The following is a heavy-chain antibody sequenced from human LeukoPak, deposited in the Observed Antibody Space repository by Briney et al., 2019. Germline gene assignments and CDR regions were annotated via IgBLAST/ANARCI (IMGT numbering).Heavy chain of an antibody. CDR1: GGSMSTYY. J-gene: IGHJ5*02. Sequence: AETLSLTCTISGGSMSTYYWSWIRQPPGKGLEWIGYIYDNGYTHYNPSLKSRVSISLDTSKSQFSLNLSSVTAADAAVYYCARRAFGGVIAANWFDPWGQGTLVTVSS. CDR3: ARRAFGGVIAANWFDP. CDR2: IYDNGYT. D-gene: IGHD3-16*02. V-gene: IGHV4-59*08.